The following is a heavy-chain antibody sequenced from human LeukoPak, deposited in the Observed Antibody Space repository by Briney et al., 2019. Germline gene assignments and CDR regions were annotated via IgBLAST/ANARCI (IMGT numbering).Heavy chain of an antibody. D-gene: IGHD6-19*01. J-gene: IGHJ5*02. CDR3: AALCYSSGCHWDWFDP. CDR1: GFTFSSYS. CDR2: ISSSSSYI. V-gene: IGHV3-21*01. Sequence: PGGSLRLSCAASGFTFSSYSMNWVRQAPGKGLEWVSSISSSSSYIYYADSVKGRFTISRDNAKNSLYLQMNSLRAEDTAVYYCAALCYSSGCHWDWFDPWGQGTLVTVSS.